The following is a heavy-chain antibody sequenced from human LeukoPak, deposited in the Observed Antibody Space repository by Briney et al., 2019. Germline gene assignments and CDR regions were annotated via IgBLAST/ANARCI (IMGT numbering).Heavy chain of an antibody. CDR2: IYSSGTT. CDR3: ARDRPEMDRGMVDV. CDR1: GGSMSGYY. D-gene: IGHD3-10*01. V-gene: IGHV4-59*01. J-gene: IGHJ6*04. Sequence: SETLSLTCSVSGGSMSGYYWFWIRQPPGKGLEWIAYIYSSGTTNYNPSLKNRVTISIDTYTKQFSLRLNSVTAADTAVYYCARDRPEMDRGMVDVWGEGTSVTVSS.